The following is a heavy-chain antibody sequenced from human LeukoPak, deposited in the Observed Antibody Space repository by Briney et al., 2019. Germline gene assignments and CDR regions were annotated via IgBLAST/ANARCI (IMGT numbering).Heavy chain of an antibody. CDR1: GFTVSSNY. J-gene: IGHJ4*02. CDR3: ARGRDYYFDY. V-gene: IGHV3-33*08. Sequence: GGSLRLSCAASGFTVSSNYMSWVRQAPGKGLEWVAVIWYDGSNKYYADSVKGRFTISRDNSKNTLYLQMNSLRAEDTAVYYCARGRDYYFDYWGQGTLVTVSS. CDR2: IWYDGSNK.